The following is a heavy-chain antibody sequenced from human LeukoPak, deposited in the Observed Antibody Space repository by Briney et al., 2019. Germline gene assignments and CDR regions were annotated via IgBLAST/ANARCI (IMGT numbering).Heavy chain of an antibody. J-gene: IGHJ5*01. V-gene: IGHV4-39*01. CDR1: GFTFSNSW. Sequence: GSLRLSCAGSGFTFSNSWMGWVRQAPGKGLEWIGSISYSGSTHYNPSLKSRVTISVDTSNDQVSLKLTSVTAADTAVYYCARHRITMIVVVAPGWFESWGQGTLVTVSS. D-gene: IGHD3-22*01. CDR3: ARHRITMIVVVAPGWFES. CDR2: ISYSGST.